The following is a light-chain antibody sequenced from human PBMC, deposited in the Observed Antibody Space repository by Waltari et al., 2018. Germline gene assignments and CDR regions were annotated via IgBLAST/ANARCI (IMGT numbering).Light chain of an antibody. J-gene: IGKJ4*01. CDR3: QQYDNLPPA. CDR1: QNIDIF. CDR2: DAS. V-gene: IGKV1-33*01. Sequence: DVHVAQSPSSLSASVGDRVTITCQASQNIDIFLNWYQQTPGKAPKLLFYDASNLETGVPTRFSASGSGRHFTLTITNLQPDDIATYYSQQYDNLPPAFGGGTKVEIK.